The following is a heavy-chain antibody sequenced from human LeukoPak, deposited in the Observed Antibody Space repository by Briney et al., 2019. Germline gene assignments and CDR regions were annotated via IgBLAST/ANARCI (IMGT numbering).Heavy chain of an antibody. V-gene: IGHV3-7*01. CDR3: ARVAHYYDFWSGYYSYYGMDV. D-gene: IGHD3-3*01. CDR2: IKQDGSEK. J-gene: IGHJ6*02. Sequence: GGSLRLSCAASGFTFSSYWMSWVRQAPGKGLEGVANIKQDGSEKYYVDSVKGRFTISRDNAKNSLYLQMNSLRAEDTAVYYCARVAHYYDFWSGYYSYYGMDVWGQGTTVTVSS. CDR1: GFTFSSYW.